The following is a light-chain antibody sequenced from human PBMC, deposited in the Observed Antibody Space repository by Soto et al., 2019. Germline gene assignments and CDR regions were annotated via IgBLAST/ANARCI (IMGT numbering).Light chain of an antibody. Sequence: QSALTQPPSASGSPGQSVTISCTGTSSDVGAYNYVSWYQQHAGKAPKLVIYEVTKRPSRVPVRFSGSKSANTASLTVSGLQAEDEADYSCSSFASSNTWVFGGGTKLTVL. V-gene: IGLV2-8*01. J-gene: IGLJ3*02. CDR2: EVT. CDR1: SSDVGAYNY. CDR3: SSFASSNTWV.